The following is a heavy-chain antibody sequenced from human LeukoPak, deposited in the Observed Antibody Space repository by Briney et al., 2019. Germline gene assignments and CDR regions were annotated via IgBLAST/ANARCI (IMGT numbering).Heavy chain of an antibody. CDR1: GFTLSSYA. D-gene: IGHD3-10*01. Sequence: GGSLRLSCAASGFTLSSYAMIWVRQAPGKGLEWVSAISGSGGRTYYEDSVKGRFTISRDNSKNTLYLQMNSLRAEDTAVYYCAKDHRVWFGEFHNWFDPWGQGTLVTVSS. CDR2: ISGSGGRT. CDR3: AKDHRVWFGEFHNWFDP. J-gene: IGHJ5*02. V-gene: IGHV3-23*01.